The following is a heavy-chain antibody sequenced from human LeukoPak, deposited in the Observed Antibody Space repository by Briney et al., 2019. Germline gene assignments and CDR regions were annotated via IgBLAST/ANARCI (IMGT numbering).Heavy chain of an antibody. V-gene: IGHV4-39*01. CDR3: ASHGRILEWLIDY. Sequence: SETLSLTCTVSGHSISRNRYYGVWIRQPPGKGLEWLGRMFYGGSTYYNPSRKGRVTIAVDRSKNQFSLKVSSVTAADTAIYYCASHGRILEWLIDYWGPGTLVTVSS. J-gene: IGHJ4*02. CDR2: MFYGGST. D-gene: IGHD3-3*01. CDR1: GHSISRNRYY.